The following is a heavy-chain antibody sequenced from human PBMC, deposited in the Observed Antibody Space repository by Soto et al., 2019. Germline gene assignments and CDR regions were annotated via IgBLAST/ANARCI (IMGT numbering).Heavy chain of an antibody. V-gene: IGHV4-30-2*03. CDR2: IYHSGST. CDR1: GGSISSGGYS. Sequence: PSETLSLTCAVSGGSISSGGYSWSWIRQPPGKGLEWIGYIYHSGSTYYNPSLKSRVSMSIDTSKDQFSLKLKSVTAADTALYFCARQRTSVVTQAYFDVWGPGSLVTVSS. CDR3: ARQRTSVVTQAYFDV. J-gene: IGHJ4*02. D-gene: IGHD2-21*02.